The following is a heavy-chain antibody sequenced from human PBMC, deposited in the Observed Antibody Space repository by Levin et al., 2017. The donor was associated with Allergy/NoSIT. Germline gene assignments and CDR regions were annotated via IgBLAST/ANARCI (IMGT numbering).Heavy chain of an antibody. J-gene: IGHJ5*02. D-gene: IGHD3-10*01. Sequence: AGESLKISCAASGFSFRSYAMSWVRQGPGEGLEWVSVFSGGVGTAYYADSVKGRFTISKDNPKDTLYLQMNSLRVEDTAVYYCAKTDYYGPGSVYIPRTWGQGTRVTVSS. CDR3: AKTDYYGPGSVYIPRT. V-gene: IGHV3-23*01. CDR1: GFSFRSYA. CDR2: FSGGVGTA.